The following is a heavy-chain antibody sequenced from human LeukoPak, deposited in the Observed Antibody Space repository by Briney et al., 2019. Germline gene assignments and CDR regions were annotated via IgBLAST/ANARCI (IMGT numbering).Heavy chain of an antibody. V-gene: IGHV1-69*05. Sequence: SVKVSCKASGGTFSSYDISWVRQAPGQGLEWMGGIIPIFGTANYAQKFQGRVTITTDESTSTAYMELSSLRSEDTAVYYCAGGSSSIYDFWSGYNDYWGQGTLVTVSS. J-gene: IGHJ4*02. CDR1: GGTFSSYD. CDR2: IIPIFGTA. D-gene: IGHD3-3*01. CDR3: AGGSSSIYDFWSGYNDY.